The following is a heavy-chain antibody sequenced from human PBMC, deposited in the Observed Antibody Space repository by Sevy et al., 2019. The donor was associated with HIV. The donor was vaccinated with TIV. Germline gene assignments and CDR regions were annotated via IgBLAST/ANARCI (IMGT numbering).Heavy chain of an antibody. D-gene: IGHD3-22*01. V-gene: IGHV3-11*01. CDR2: ISSSGSTI. Sequence: GGSLRLSCAASGFTFSDYYMSGIRQAPGKGLEWVSYISSSGSTIYYADSVKGRFTISRDNAKNSLYLQMNSLRAEDTAVYYCARGGGHYYDSSGYPIGGYYGMDVWGQGTTVTVSS. CDR1: GFTFSDYY. CDR3: ARGGGHYYDSSGYPIGGYYGMDV. J-gene: IGHJ6*02.